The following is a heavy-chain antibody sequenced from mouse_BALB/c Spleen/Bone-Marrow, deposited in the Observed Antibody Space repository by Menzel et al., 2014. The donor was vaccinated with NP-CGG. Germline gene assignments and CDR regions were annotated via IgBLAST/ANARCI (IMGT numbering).Heavy chain of an antibody. D-gene: IGHD1-3*01. Sequence: EVKLVESGGGLVQPGGSLKLSCAASGITFSNYGMSWIRQTPDKRLELVATINGNGGSSYYPDSVKGRFTISRDNAKNTLYLQMSSLKSEDTAMYYCARVAHYNVYFDYWGQGTTLTVSS. CDR1: GITFSNYG. CDR2: INGNGGSS. V-gene: IGHV5-6-3*01. J-gene: IGHJ2*01. CDR3: ARVAHYNVYFDY.